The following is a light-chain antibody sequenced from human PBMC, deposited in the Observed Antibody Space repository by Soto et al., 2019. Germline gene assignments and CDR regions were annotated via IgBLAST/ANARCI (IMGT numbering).Light chain of an antibody. CDR3: QVWDRSSEVI. CDR2: DDT. CDR1: NIGSKS. V-gene: IGLV3-21*02. J-gene: IGLJ2*01. Sequence: VLTQPPSVSVAPGQTARFTCGGDNIGSKSVHWYQQKPGQAPVLVVYDDTGRPSGIPERFSGSNSGNTATLTISRVEAGDEADYYCQVWDRSSEVIFGGGTKLTVL.